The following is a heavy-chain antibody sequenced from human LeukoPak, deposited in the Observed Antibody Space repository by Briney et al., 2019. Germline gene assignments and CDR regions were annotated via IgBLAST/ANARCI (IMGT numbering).Heavy chain of an antibody. CDR1: GFTLRGYG. V-gene: IGHV3-30*02. Sequence: GGSLRLSCAASGFTLRGYGMHWVRQAPGKGLEWVAFIRYDGSDKSYADSVKGRFTISRDNSENTLYLQINSLRVEDTAVYYCAKDTPTTGYHLDSWGQGTLVTVSS. CDR2: IRYDGSDK. D-gene: IGHD1-1*01. CDR3: AKDTPTTGYHLDS. J-gene: IGHJ4*02.